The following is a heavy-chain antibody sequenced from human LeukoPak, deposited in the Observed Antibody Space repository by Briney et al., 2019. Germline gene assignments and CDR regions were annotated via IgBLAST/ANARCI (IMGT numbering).Heavy chain of an antibody. CDR3: AKDIRVRGYSYGYPIDY. CDR2: ISWNSGSI. J-gene: IGHJ4*02. D-gene: IGHD5-18*01. V-gene: IGHV3-9*01. CDR1: GFTFDDYA. Sequence: GRSLRLSCAASGFTFDDYAMHWVRQAPGKGLEWVSGISWNSGSIGYADSVKGRFTISRDNAKNSLYLQMNSLRAEDTALYYCAKDIRVRGYSYGYPIDYWGQGTLVTVSS.